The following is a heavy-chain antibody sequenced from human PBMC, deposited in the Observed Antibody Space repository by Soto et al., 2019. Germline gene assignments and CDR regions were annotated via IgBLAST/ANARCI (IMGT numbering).Heavy chain of an antibody. D-gene: IGHD1-26*01. Sequence: QVQLHESGPGLVKPSQTLSLTCSVSGDSVSSGDSYWSWIRQPPGKALEWIGYTSFSGYTSYSPSIKSRVTISVDMSKSQFSLRLTSVNAADTAVYYCVRGGNPYHYATSGPGTFDKWGQGTLVSVSS. CDR3: VRGGNPYHYATSGPGTFDK. CDR1: GDSVSSGDSY. CDR2: TSFSGYT. J-gene: IGHJ4*02. V-gene: IGHV4-30-4*01.